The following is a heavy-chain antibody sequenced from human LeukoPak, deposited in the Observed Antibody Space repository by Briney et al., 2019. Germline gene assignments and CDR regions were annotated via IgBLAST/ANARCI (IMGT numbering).Heavy chain of an antibody. V-gene: IGHV3-23*01. CDR1: GFTFSNYA. Sequence: PGGSLRLSCAASGFTFSNYARSWVRQAPGKGLEWVSGFSGRGGRTYYADSVKGRFTISRDNSKNTLYLQMNSLRAEDTAVYYCAGLAAGMMDRDDYWGQGTLVTVSS. J-gene: IGHJ4*02. CDR3: AGLAAGMMDRDDY. CDR2: FSGRGGRT. D-gene: IGHD6-13*01.